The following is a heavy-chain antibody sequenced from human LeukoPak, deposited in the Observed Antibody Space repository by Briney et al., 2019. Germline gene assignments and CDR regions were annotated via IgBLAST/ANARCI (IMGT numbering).Heavy chain of an antibody. CDR2: IYHSGST. Sequence: PSETLSLTCTVSGYSISSGYYWGWIRQPPGKGLEWIGSIYHSGSTYYNPSLKSRVTISVDTSKNQFSLKLSSVTAADTAVCYCARDPLDYGDYVGGDGDYWGQGTLVTVSS. CDR1: GYSISSGYY. V-gene: IGHV4-38-2*02. CDR3: ARDPLDYGDYVGGDGDY. J-gene: IGHJ4*02. D-gene: IGHD4-17*01.